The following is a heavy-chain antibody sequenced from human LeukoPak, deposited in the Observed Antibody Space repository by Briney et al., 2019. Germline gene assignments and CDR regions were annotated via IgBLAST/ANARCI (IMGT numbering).Heavy chain of an antibody. J-gene: IGHJ5*02. Sequence: PSETLSLTCTVSGGSISSSSYSWTWIRQPPGKGLEWIGEINHSGSTNYNPSLKSRVTISVDTSKNQFSLKLSSVTAADTAVYYCAREQQLAVFPINWFDPWGQGTLVTVSS. CDR1: GGSISSSSYS. D-gene: IGHD6-13*01. CDR3: AREQQLAVFPINWFDP. CDR2: INHSGST. V-gene: IGHV4-39*07.